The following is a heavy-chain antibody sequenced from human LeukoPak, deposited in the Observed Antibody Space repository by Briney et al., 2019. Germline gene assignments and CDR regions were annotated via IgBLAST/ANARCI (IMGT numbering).Heavy chain of an antibody. Sequence: ASVKVSCKASGYTFTSYYMHWVRQAPGQGLEWMGIINPSGGSTSYAQKFQGRVTMTRDTSTSTVYMELSSLRSEDTAVYYCARHGYSYVGRNGGWYWGQGTLVTVSS. CDR1: GYTFTSYY. J-gene: IGHJ4*02. V-gene: IGHV1-46*01. CDR2: INPSGGST. CDR3: ARHGYSYVGRNGGWY. D-gene: IGHD5-18*01.